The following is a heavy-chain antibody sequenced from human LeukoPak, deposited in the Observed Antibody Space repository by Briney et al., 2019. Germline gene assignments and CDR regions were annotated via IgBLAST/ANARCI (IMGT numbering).Heavy chain of an antibody. Sequence: GGSLRLSCAASGFTFSRYGMHWVGQAPGKGLEWVAFIRCDGSNKYYADSVKGRFTISRDNSKNTLYLQMNSLRAEDTAVYYCAKLIAVAGPPFDYWGQGTLVTVSS. D-gene: IGHD6-19*01. V-gene: IGHV3-30*02. J-gene: IGHJ4*02. CDR1: GFTFSRYG. CDR2: IRCDGSNK. CDR3: AKLIAVAGPPFDY.